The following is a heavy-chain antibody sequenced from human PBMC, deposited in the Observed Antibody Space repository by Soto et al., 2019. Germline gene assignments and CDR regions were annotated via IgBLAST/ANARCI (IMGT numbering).Heavy chain of an antibody. V-gene: IGHV3-9*01. CDR1: GVRFDDYA. D-gene: IGHD4-17*01. CDR3: ARTTVTTGFYYGMDL. Sequence: HPGGSLGLSCAASGVRFDDYAMHGVRQAPGKGLEWVSGVSWSSGSIGYAASVKGRFTISRDNDGNSLFLQMNGLRSDDTALYYCARTTVTTGFYYGMDLWGQGTMVTGSS. J-gene: IGHJ6*02. CDR2: VSWSSGSI.